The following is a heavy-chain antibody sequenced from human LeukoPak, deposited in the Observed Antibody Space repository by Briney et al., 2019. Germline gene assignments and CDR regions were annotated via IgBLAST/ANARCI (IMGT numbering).Heavy chain of an antibody. V-gene: IGHV6-1*01. CDR1: GDSVSTRGVA. CDR2: TYYTSKWNT. CDR3: ARGRASAFDV. J-gene: IGHJ3*01. D-gene: IGHD6-25*01. Sequence: SQTLSLTYAISGDSVSTRGVAWNRVRQSPSRGLEWLGRTYYTSKWNTDYAVSVKSRIVVNPDTSKNQFSLQLNSVTSEDTAVYYCARGRASAFDVWGQGTMVTVSS.